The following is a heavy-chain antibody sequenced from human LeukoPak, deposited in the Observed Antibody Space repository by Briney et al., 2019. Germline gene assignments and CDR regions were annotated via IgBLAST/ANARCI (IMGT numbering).Heavy chain of an antibody. CDR3: ARDWEGYCVGTTCPAFDY. CDR1: GGTFNSYD. V-gene: IGHV1-69*04. Sequence: SVKVSCKASGGTFNSYDISWVRQAPGQGLEWMGRIIPVLGIPTYAQKFQGRVTINADKSTSTAYMELSSLRSDDTAVYFCARDWEGYCVGTTCPAFDYWGQGTLVTVSS. D-gene: IGHD2-2*01. CDR2: IIPVLGIP. J-gene: IGHJ4*02.